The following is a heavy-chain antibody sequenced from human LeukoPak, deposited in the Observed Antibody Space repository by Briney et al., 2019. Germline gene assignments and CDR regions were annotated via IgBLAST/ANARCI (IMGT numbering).Heavy chain of an antibody. J-gene: IGHJ5*02. V-gene: IGHV1-69*05. CDR3: ASDHLQYSEGNWFDP. Sequence: SVKVSCKASGGTFSSYAISWVRQAPGQGLEWMGRIIPIFGTANYAQKFQGRVTITTDEFTSTAYMELRSLRSEDTAVYYCASDHLQYSEGNWFDPWGQGTLVTVSS. CDR1: GGTFSSYA. D-gene: IGHD5-24*01. CDR2: IIPIFGTA.